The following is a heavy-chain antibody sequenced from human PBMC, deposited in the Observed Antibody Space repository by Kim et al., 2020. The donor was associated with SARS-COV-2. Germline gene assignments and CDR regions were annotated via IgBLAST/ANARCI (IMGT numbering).Heavy chain of an antibody. V-gene: IGHV3-30*02. Sequence: DSVKGRFTISRDNSKNTLYLQMNSLRAEDTAVYYCAKKSSTLYYYGMDVWGQGTTVTVSS. J-gene: IGHJ6*02. CDR3: AKKSSTLYYYGMDV. D-gene: IGHD6-13*01.